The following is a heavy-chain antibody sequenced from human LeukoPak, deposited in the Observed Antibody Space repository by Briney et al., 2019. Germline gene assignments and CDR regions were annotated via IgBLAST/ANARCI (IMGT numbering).Heavy chain of an antibody. V-gene: IGHV1-2*02. CDR2: INPNSGGT. Sequence: ASVKVSCKASGYTFTGYYMHWVRQAPGHGLEWMGGINPNSGGTNYAHKFQGRVTMTRDTSISTAYMELSRLRSDDTAVYYCARPGATTGYSSGWYSYWGQGTLVTVSS. J-gene: IGHJ4*02. CDR1: GYTFTGYY. CDR3: ARPGATTGYSSGWYSY. D-gene: IGHD6-19*01.